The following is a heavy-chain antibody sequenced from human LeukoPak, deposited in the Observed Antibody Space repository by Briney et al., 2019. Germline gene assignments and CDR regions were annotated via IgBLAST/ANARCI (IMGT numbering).Heavy chain of an antibody. D-gene: IGHD3-10*02. CDR3: GKDLHYSVAMDV. V-gene: IGHV3-23*01. CDR1: GFSFSVHA. J-gene: IGHJ6*02. CDR2: IGSDGST. Sequence: GGSLRLSCAASGFSFSVHAMSWVRQAPGKGLEWVSGIGSDGSTHYSESVKGRFVISRDNSKSTLCLQMNSLRGEDTALYYCGKDLHYSVAMDVWGQGTTATVSS.